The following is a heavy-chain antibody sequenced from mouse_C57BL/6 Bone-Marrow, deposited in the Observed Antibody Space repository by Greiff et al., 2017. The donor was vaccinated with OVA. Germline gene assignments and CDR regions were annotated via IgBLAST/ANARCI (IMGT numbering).Heavy chain of an antibody. V-gene: IGHV5-4*01. CDR1: GFTFSSYA. CDR2: ISDGGSYT. D-gene: IGHD2-1*01. J-gene: IGHJ2*01. Sequence: EVKLMESGGGLVKPGGSLKLSCAASGFTFSSYAMSWVRQTPEKRLEWVATISDGGSYTYYPDNVKGRFTISRDNAKNNLYLQMSHLKSEDTAMYYCAREDGKGDYWGQGTTLTVSS. CDR3: AREDGKGDY.